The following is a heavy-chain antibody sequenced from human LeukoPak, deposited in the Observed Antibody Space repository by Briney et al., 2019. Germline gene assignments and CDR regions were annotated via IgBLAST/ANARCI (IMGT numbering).Heavy chain of an antibody. CDR1: GVTSRTYG. CDR2: IRYDGSSK. CDR3: VKERGDHFEAFDI. J-gene: IGHJ3*02. Sequence: PGGSLRLSCAASGVTSRTYGIHWVRQAPGKGLEGGAFIRYDGSSKYYADSVRGRFTISRDSSRNTVYLQMNCLRAEDTAVYYCVKERGDHFEAFDIWGLGTMVTVSS. V-gene: IGHV3-30*02. D-gene: IGHD3-10*01.